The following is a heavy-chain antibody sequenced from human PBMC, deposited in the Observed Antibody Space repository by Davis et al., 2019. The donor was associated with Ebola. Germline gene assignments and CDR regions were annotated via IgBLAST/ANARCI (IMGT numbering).Heavy chain of an antibody. CDR1: GGSISSSSYY. J-gene: IGHJ3*02. Sequence: PSETLSLTCTVSGGSISSSSYYWGWIRQPPGKGLEWIGSIYYSGSTYSNPSLKSRVTISVDTSKNQFSLKLSSVTAADTAVYYCQGAAPITIFGVVTADAFDIWGQGTMVTVSS. D-gene: IGHD3-3*01. V-gene: IGHV4-39*07. CDR2: IYYSGST. CDR3: QGAAPITIFGVVTADAFDI.